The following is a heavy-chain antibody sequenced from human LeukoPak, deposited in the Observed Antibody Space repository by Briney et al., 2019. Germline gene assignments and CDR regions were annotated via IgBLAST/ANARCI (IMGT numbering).Heavy chain of an antibody. CDR2: IYTTGRT. Sequence: SETLSLNCSVSGGSINSYWWSWIRQPAGKGLEFIGRIYTTGRTNYNPSLKSRVSMSVDTSKNKFSLELRSVTAADTAVYFCARAGYTISSYRFDYWGQGALVTGSS. CDR3: ARAGYTISSYRFDY. V-gene: IGHV4-4*07. D-gene: IGHD3-16*02. J-gene: IGHJ4*02. CDR1: GGSINSYW.